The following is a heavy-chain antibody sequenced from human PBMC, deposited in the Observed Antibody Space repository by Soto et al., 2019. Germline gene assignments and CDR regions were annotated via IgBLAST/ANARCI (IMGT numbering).Heavy chain of an antibody. Sequence: QVQLQESGPGLVKPSETLSLTCTVSGGSISSYYWSWIRQPAGKGLEWIGFIYYSESTNYNPSLRSRVTISVDTSKNQFSMRLTYVTAADTAVYYCARAVELYAIGWYYFDYWGQATLVTVSS. CDR2: IYYSEST. J-gene: IGHJ4*02. D-gene: IGHD6-19*01. CDR1: GGSISSYY. V-gene: IGHV4-59*01. CDR3: ARAVELYAIGWYYFDY.